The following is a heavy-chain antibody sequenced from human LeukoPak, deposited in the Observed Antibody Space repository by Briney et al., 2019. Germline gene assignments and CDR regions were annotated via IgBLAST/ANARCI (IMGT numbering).Heavy chain of an antibody. V-gene: IGHV3-23*01. Sequence: QPGGSLRLSCAASGFTFRSYAMSWVRQAPGKGLEWVSAISGSGGSTYYADSVKGRFTVSRDSSKNMLYLQMNSLRGDDTAVYYCAKEFDSSGFFDCWGQGTLVTVSS. J-gene: IGHJ4*02. CDR3: AKEFDSSGFFDC. D-gene: IGHD3-22*01. CDR1: GFTFRSYA. CDR2: ISGSGGST.